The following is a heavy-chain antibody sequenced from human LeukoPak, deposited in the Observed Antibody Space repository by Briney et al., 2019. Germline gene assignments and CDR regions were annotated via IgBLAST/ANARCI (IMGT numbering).Heavy chain of an antibody. CDR3: AREKYYDFWSGYSTYNWFDP. CDR2: ISAYNGNT. V-gene: IGHV1-18*01. D-gene: IGHD3-3*01. Sequence: ASVKVSCKASGYTFTSYGISWVRQAPGQGLEWMGWISAYNGNTNYAQKLQGRVTMTRDTSIGTAYMELSRLRSDDTAVYYCAREKYYDFWSGYSTYNWFDPWGQGTLVTVSS. J-gene: IGHJ5*02. CDR1: GYTFTSYG.